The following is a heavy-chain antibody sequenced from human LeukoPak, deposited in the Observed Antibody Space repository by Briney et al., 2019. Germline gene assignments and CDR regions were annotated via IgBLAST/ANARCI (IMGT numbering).Heavy chain of an antibody. Sequence: ASVKVSCKASGYTFTGYYMHWVRQAPGQGLEWMGWINPNSGDTNYAQKFQGRVTMTRDTSISTAYMELSRLRSDDTAVYYCARGAAVAGTWYYYGMDVWGQGTTVTVSS. D-gene: IGHD6-19*01. V-gene: IGHV1-2*02. CDR1: GYTFTGYY. CDR3: ARGAAVAGTWYYYGMDV. J-gene: IGHJ6*02. CDR2: INPNSGDT.